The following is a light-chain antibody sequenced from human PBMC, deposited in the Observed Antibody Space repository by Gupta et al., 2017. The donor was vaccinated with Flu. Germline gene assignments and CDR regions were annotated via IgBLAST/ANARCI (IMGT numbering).Light chain of an antibody. CDR3: QQYNSYGRT. CDR2: RVS. CDR1: QSLNNW. V-gene: IGKV1-5*03. J-gene: IGKJ1*01. Sequence: DIQMTQSPSTLSASVGDRVTITCRASQSLNNWLAWFQQKPGQAPKLLIYRVSNLESGVPSRFSGSGFGTEFTLTISSLQPDDSATYYCQQYNSYGRTFGQGTKVEIK.